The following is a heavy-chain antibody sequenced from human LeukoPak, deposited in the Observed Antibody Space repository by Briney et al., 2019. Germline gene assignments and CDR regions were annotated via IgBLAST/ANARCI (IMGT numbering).Heavy chain of an antibody. Sequence: PGGSLRLSCAASGLTFSKFAMSWVRQAPGKGLEWVSFISGSDGIVYYADSVKGRFIISRDNSKNTLYLQMNSLRAEDTALYYCTKDRSSHEWGDYWGQGTLVTVSS. J-gene: IGHJ4*02. CDR2: ISGSDGIV. V-gene: IGHV3-23*01. D-gene: IGHD1-26*01. CDR3: TKDRSSHEWGDY. CDR1: GLTFSKFA.